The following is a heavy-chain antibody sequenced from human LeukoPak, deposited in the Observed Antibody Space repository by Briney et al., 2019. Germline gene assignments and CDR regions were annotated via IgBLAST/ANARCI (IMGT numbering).Heavy chain of an antibody. V-gene: IGHV3-23*01. CDR3: AKGSASDY. Sequence: GGSLRLSCAASGFSFNTYAMSWVRQAPGKGLECVSTISGNGADTYYADSVKGRFTISRDNSKNTLYLQMNSLRAEDTAVYYCAKGSASDYWGQGTLVTVSS. CDR1: GFSFNTYA. J-gene: IGHJ4*02. CDR2: ISGNGADT.